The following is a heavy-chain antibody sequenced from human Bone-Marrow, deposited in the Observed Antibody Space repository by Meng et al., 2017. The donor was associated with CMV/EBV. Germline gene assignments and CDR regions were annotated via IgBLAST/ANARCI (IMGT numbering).Heavy chain of an antibody. D-gene: IGHD3-3*01. Sequence: GGSLRLSCAASGFTFSSYVMHWVRQAPGKGLEWVAFIQYDGSKKYYADSVKGRFTITRDNSKDTLYLQMNSLRAEDTAVYYCAKEWWSPQFLEWLVPFYGMDVWGQGTTVTGSS. CDR3: AKEWWSPQFLEWLVPFYGMDV. CDR1: GFTFSSYV. CDR2: IQYDGSKK. V-gene: IGHV3-30*02. J-gene: IGHJ6*01.